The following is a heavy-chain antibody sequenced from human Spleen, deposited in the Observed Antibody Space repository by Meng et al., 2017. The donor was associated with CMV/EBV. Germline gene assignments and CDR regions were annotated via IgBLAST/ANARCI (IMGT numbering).Heavy chain of an antibody. V-gene: IGHV3-48*03. J-gene: IGHJ4*02. Sequence: GESLKISCAASGFTFRSYEMNWVRQAPGKGLEWVSYISSSGSTIYYADSVKGRFTASRDNAKNSLYLQMDSLRAEDTAVYYCARHGDYSFDYWGQGTLVTVSS. CDR3: ARHGDYSFDY. D-gene: IGHD4-17*01. CDR1: GFTFRSYE. CDR2: ISSSGSTI.